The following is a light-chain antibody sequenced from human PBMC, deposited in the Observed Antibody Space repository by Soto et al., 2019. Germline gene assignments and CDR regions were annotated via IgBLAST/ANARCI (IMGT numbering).Light chain of an antibody. CDR2: STS. CDR3: VLYMGYGIWV. Sequence: QTVVTQEPSFSVSPGGTVTLTCGVSSGSVSTRYYPSWYQQTPGQAPRTLIYSTSTRSSGVPDRFSGSIVGNKAALTISGAQADDESDYYCVLYMGYGIWVFGGGTMLTVL. J-gene: IGLJ3*02. V-gene: IGLV8-61*01. CDR1: SGSVSTRYY.